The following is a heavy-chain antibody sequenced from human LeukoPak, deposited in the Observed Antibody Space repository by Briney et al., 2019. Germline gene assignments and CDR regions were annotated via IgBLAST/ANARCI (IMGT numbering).Heavy chain of an antibody. CDR1: GFTFSSYG. CDR2: ISYDGSNK. Sequence: PGRSLRLSCAASGFTFSSYGVHWVRQAPGKGLEWVAVISYDGSNKYYADSVKGRFTISRDNSKNTLYLQMNSLRAEDAAVYYCAKVLGEWLRLGAFDIWGQGTMVTVSS. J-gene: IGHJ3*02. V-gene: IGHV3-30*18. D-gene: IGHD5-12*01. CDR3: AKVLGEWLRLGAFDI.